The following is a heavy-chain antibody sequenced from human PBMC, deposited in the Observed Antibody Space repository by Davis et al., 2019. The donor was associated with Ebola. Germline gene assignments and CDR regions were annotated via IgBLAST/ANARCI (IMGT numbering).Heavy chain of an antibody. J-gene: IGHJ6*04. CDR2: ISGSGGST. Sequence: GESLKISCAASGFTFSSYAMSWVRQAPGKGLEWVSAISGSGGSTYYADSVKGRFTISRDNAKNTLYLQMNSLRAEDTAVYYCARVRGYSYYYYYYGMDVWGKGTTVTVSS. V-gene: IGHV3-23*01. CDR3: ARVRGYSYYYYYYGMDV. D-gene: IGHD5-18*01. CDR1: GFTFSSYA.